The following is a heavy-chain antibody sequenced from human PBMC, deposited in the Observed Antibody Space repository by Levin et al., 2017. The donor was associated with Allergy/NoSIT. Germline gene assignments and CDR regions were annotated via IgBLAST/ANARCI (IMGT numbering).Heavy chain of an antibody. Sequence: NLGESLKISCKGSGYTFNSYWIGWVRQMPGKGLEWMGIIYPSDSDTRYSPSFQGQVTISADKSISTAYLQWSSLKASDTAMYYCAKSRRLAVRFEAFDIWGQGTMVTVSS. CDR2: IYPSDSDT. V-gene: IGHV5-51*01. CDR1: GYTFNSYW. J-gene: IGHJ3*02. CDR3: AKSRRLAVRFEAFDI. D-gene: IGHD6-6*01.